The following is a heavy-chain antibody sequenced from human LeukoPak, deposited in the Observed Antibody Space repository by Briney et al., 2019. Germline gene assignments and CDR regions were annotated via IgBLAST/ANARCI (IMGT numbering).Heavy chain of an antibody. D-gene: IGHD3-3*01. CDR3: ARVHDFWSGHYFDY. CDR1: GGSFSGYY. J-gene: IGHJ4*02. V-gene: IGHV4-34*01. Sequence: SETLSLTCAVYGGSFSGYYWSWIRQPPGKGLEWIGEINHSGSTNYNPSLKSRVTISVDTSKNQFSLKLSSVTAADTAVYYCARVHDFWSGHYFDYWGQGTLVTVSS. CDR2: INHSGST.